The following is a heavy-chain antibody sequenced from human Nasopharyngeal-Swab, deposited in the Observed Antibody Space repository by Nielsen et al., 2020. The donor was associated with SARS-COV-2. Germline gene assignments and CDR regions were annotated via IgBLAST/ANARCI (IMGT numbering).Heavy chain of an antibody. Sequence: SETLSLTCAVYGGSFSDGSFSGSYWSWIRQPPGKGLEWIGEINQSGNTYYNPSLKSRVTISVDTSKSQFSLKLSSVTAADTAVYYCARDYSSGWLYNWFDPWGQGTLVTVSS. CDR1: GGSFSDGSFSGSY. CDR2: INQSGNT. CDR3: ARDYSSGWLYNWFDP. D-gene: IGHD6-19*01. V-gene: IGHV4-34*01. J-gene: IGHJ5*02.